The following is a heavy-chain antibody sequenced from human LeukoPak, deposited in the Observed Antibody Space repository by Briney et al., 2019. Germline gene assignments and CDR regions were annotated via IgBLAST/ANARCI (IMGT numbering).Heavy chain of an antibody. V-gene: IGHV1-2*06. CDR3: AREPRGYYYMDV. Sequence: ASVKVSCKASGYTFTGYYMHWVRQAPGQGLEWVGRINPNSGGTNYAQKFQGRVTMTRDTSISTAYMELSRLRSDDTAVYYCAREPRGYYYMDVWGKGTTVTVSS. CDR1: GYTFTGYY. J-gene: IGHJ6*03. CDR2: INPNSGGT.